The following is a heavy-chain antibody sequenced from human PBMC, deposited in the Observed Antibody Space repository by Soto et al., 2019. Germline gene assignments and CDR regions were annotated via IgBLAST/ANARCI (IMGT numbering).Heavy chain of an antibody. CDR1: EFTFSNYW. V-gene: IGHV3-74*01. D-gene: IGHD6-19*01. J-gene: IGHJ4*02. CDR3: ARSPSSGWDYFDY. Sequence: SLRLSCAASEFTFSNYWMYWVRQAPGKGLVWISRINSDGSATSCADSVKGRFTISRDNAKNTLYLQMNSLRADDTSVYYCARSPSSGWDYFDYWGQGTLVTVSS. CDR2: INSDGSAT.